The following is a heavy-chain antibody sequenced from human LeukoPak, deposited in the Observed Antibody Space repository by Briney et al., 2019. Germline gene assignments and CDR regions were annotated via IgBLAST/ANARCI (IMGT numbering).Heavy chain of an antibody. Sequence: GGSLRLSCGVSGFIFSDYYMSWIRQAPGKGLEWLSYISSTGKTKYYADSVKGRFTISRDNSKNTLYLQMNSLRAEDTAVYYCARDPAPSIVVVTYYFDYWGQGTLVTVSS. CDR2: ISSTGKTK. CDR3: ARDPAPSIVVVTYYFDY. D-gene: IGHD3-22*01. J-gene: IGHJ4*02. CDR1: GFIFSDYY. V-gene: IGHV3-11*04.